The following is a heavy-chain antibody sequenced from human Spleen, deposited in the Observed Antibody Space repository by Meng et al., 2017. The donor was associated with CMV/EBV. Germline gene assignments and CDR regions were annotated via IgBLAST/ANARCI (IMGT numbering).Heavy chain of an antibody. J-gene: IGHJ6*02. V-gene: IGHV4-61*01. CDR3: AREEYQLLVGGRWYYYGMDV. D-gene: IGHD2-2*01. Sequence: SETLSLTCTVSGGSVSSGSYYWSWIRQPPGKGLEWIGYIYYSGSTNYNPSLKSRVTISVDTSKNQFSLKLSSVTAADTAVYYCAREEYQLLVGGRWYYYGMDVWGQGTTVTVSS. CDR2: IYYSGST. CDR1: GGSVSSGSYY.